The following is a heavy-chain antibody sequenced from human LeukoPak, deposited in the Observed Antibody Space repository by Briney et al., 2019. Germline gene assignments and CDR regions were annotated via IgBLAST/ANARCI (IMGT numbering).Heavy chain of an antibody. J-gene: IGHJ4*02. Sequence: GGSLRPSCAASGFTFSSYAMSWVRQAPGKGLEWVSAISGSGGSTYYADSVKGRFTISRDNSKNTLYLQMNSLRAEDTAVYYCAKDAVWHLDQYYFDYWGQGTLVTVSS. CDR1: GFTFSSYA. D-gene: IGHD6-6*01. CDR2: ISGSGGST. V-gene: IGHV3-23*01. CDR3: AKDAVWHLDQYYFDY.